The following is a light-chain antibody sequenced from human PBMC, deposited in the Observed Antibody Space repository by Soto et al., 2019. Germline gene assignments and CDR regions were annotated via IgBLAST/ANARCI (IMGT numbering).Light chain of an antibody. V-gene: IGKV3-20*01. J-gene: IGKJ1*01. CDR2: GAS. Sequence: EIVLTKSPGTLSLSPGERAPLSCRASQSVSSSYLAWYQQKPGQPPRLLVYGASSRATGIPDRFSGSGSGTDFTLTISRLEPEDFAVYYCKQYGSSRTFGQGTKVDIK. CDR1: QSVSSSY. CDR3: KQYGSSRT.